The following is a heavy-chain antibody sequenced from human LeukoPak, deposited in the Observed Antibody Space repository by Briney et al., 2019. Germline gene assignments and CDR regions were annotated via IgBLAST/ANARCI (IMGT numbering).Heavy chain of an antibody. CDR1: GDSFSSYY. V-gene: IGHV4-59*01. CDR3: ARALRHQLVTGWFDP. D-gene: IGHD6-13*01. Sequence: SETLSLTCTVSGDSFSSYYWSWVRQPPGGGLEWVGNIYHSGSTNYNPSLKSRVTISVDTSKNQFSLKLISVTASDTAVYYCARALRHQLVTGWFDPWGQGTLVTVSS. CDR2: IYHSGST. J-gene: IGHJ5*02.